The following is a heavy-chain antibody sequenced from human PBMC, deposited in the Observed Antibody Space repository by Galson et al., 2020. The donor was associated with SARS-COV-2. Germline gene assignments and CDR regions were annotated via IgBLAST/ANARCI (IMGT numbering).Heavy chain of an antibody. CDR2: ISSSSSYI. CDR1: GFTFSSYS. Sequence: GESLKISCAASGFTFSSYSMNWVRQAPGKGLEWVSSISSSSSYIYYADSVKGRFTISRDNAKNSLYLQMNSLRAEDTAVYYCARDRLGNYYDSSDQKDYWGQGTLVTVSS. D-gene: IGHD3-22*01. CDR3: ARDRLGNYYDSSDQKDY. V-gene: IGHV3-21*01. J-gene: IGHJ4*02.